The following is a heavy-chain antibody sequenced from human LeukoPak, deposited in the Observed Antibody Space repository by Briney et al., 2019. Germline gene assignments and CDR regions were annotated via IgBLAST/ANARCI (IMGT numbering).Heavy chain of an antibody. D-gene: IGHD2-15*01. CDR3: ARHGLGGGRTGSGMDV. V-gene: IGHV4-59*01. Sequence: IPSETLSLTCTVSGGSISSYYWSWIRQPPGKGLEWIGHIYYSGSSNYNPSLKSRVTISVDTSKNQFSLKLSSLTATDTAVYYCARHGLGGGRTGSGMDVWGQGTTVTVSS. CDR2: IYYSGSS. CDR1: GGSISSYY. J-gene: IGHJ6*02.